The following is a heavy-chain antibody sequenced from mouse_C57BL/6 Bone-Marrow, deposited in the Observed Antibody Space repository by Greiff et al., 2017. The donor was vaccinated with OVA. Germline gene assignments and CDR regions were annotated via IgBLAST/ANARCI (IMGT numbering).Heavy chain of an antibody. J-gene: IGHJ2*01. CDR2: IDPENGDT. Sequence: VQLQQSGAELVRPGASVTLSCTASGFNIKDDYMHWVKQRPEQGLEWIGWIDPENGDTAYASKFQGKATLTADTSSNTAYLQRSSLTSEDTAVYYCTTKGVFDYWGQGTTLTVSS. CDR1: GFNIKDDY. CDR3: TTKGVFDY. V-gene: IGHV14-4*01.